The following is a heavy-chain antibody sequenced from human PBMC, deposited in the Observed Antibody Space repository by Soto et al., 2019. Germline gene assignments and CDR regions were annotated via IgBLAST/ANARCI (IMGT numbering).Heavy chain of an antibody. J-gene: IGHJ5*02. CDR3: TTDDARNKS. V-gene: IGHV3-15*01. CDR2: IKSRTNGGTT. Sequence: GSLRLSCAASGFTFSNAWMSWVRQAPGKGLERVGRIKSRTNGGTTDYAAPVKGRFTISRDASKNTMYPQMIGLRTEDTAVYYCTTDDARNKSWGQGTLVTVSS. CDR1: GFTFSNAW.